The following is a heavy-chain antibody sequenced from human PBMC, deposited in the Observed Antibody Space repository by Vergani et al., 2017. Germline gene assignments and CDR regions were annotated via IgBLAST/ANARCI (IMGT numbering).Heavy chain of an antibody. CDR3: ATKSCGTPGCQIGYFRE. CDR1: GFTSSYYG. J-gene: IGHJ1*01. V-gene: IGHV3-30*03. CDR2: ISYDGTQK. Sequence: QVHLVESGGGVVQPGRSLRLSCVVSGFTSSYYGMHWVRQAPGKGLEWVAVISYDGTQKYYADSVKGRFTISRDNSKSTLYLQMNSLRTEDTAVYYCATKSCGTPGCQIGYFREWSQGTLGTVSS. D-gene: IGHD1-1*01.